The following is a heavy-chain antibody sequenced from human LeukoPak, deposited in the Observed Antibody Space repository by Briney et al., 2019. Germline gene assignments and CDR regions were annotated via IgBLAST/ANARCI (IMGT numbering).Heavy chain of an antibody. CDR2: INPNSGGT. CDR1: GYTFTGYY. D-gene: IGHD5-12*01. CDR3: ARDDWRLRFTKYYYYMDV. Sequence: GASVKVSCKASGYTFTGYYMHWVRQAPGQGLEWMGWINPNSGGTNYAQKFQGRVTMTRDTSISTAYMELSRLRSDDTAVYYCARDDWRLRFTKYYYYMDVWGKGTTVTISS. J-gene: IGHJ6*03. V-gene: IGHV1-2*02.